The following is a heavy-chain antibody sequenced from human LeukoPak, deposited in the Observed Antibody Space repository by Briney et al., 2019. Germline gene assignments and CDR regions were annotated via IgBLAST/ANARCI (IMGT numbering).Heavy chain of an antibody. V-gene: IGHV3-23*01. D-gene: IGHD5-18*01. CDR2: ISGSGGST. CDR1: GFTLSSYA. Sequence: GGSLRLSCAASGFTLSSYAMSWVRQAPGKGLEWVSAISGSGGSTYYADSVKGRFTISRDISKNTLYLQMNSLRAEDTAAYYCAKDLGYSYESYYYGMDVWGQGTTVTVSS. J-gene: IGHJ6*02. CDR3: AKDLGYSYESYYYGMDV.